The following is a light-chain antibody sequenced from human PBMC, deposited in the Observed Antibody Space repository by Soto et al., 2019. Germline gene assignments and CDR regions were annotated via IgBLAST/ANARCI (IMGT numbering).Light chain of an antibody. CDR3: LQHNSYPRT. Sequence: IQLTQSPSSLSASVGDRVTITCRASQDIAIYLAWYQQKPGEAPKLLIYAASTLYGGVPSRFSGSGSGTEFTLTISSLQPEDFVTYYCLQHNSYPRTFGQGTKVDIK. CDR1: QDIAIY. J-gene: IGKJ1*01. CDR2: AAS. V-gene: IGKV1-9*01.